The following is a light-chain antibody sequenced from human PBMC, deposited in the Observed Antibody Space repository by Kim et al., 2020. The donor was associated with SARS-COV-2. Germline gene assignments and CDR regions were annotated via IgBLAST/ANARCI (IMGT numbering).Light chain of an antibody. CDR1: TANIVDNY. V-gene: IGLV1-44*01. J-gene: IGLJ3*02. CDR2: TDN. CDR3: AAWDDSVNGWV. Sequence: GLSVTLSCSGSTANIVDNYVCWYQQLPGTAPKLLFHTDNQRPSRVPDRFSGSKSGTSASLAITGLQSGDEADYYWAAWDDSVNGWVFGGGTQLTVL.